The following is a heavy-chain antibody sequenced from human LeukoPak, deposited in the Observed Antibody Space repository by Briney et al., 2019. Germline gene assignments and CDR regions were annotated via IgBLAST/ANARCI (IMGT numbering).Heavy chain of an antibody. CDR1: GGSISSGDYY. V-gene: IGHV4-30-4*08. CDR2: IYYSGST. Sequence: PSETLSLTCTVSGGSISSGDYYWSWIRQPPGKGLEWIGYIYYSGSTHYNPSLKSRVTISVDTSKNQFSLKLSSVTAADTAVYHCARAAANYDLWGGPYYFDYWGQGTLVTVSS. D-gene: IGHD3-3*01. J-gene: IGHJ4*02. CDR3: ARAAANYDLWGGPYYFDY.